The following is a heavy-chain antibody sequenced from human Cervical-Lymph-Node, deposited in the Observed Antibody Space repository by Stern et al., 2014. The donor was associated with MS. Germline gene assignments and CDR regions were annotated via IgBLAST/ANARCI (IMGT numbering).Heavy chain of an antibody. Sequence: VQLVESGAGVVQPGTSLRVSCADTGFNFSSYAMQWVRQAPGKGLEWVGGISTDGSKAYYADSVKGRFTISRDNSKKTLFLQMNSLRPEDTADYYCARDLLWFGEFDWGAMDVWGHGTTVTVSS. J-gene: IGHJ6*02. V-gene: IGHV3-30*16. CDR2: ISTDGSKA. D-gene: IGHD3-10*01. CDR3: ARDLLWFGEFDWGAMDV. CDR1: GFNFSSYA.